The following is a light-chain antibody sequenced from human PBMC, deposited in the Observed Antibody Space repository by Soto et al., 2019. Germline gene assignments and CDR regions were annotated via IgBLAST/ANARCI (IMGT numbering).Light chain of an antibody. CDR1: SSDVGGYNY. V-gene: IGLV2-11*01. Sequence: QSVLAQPRSVSGSPGQSVTISCSGTSSDVGGYNYVSWYKQHPGKAPKLMIYDVSKRPSGVPDRFSGSKSGNTASLTISGLKAEDEDDYYCCSYAGSYVFGTGTKVTVL. CDR2: DVS. J-gene: IGLJ1*01. CDR3: CSYAGSYV.